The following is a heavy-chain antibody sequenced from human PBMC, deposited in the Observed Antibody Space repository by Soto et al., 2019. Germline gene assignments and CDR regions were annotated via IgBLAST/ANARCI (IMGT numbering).Heavy chain of an antibody. CDR3: ARSFMTTGDYYYGMDV. CDR2: IDPSDSHT. J-gene: IGHJ6*02. CDR1: GYSFTNYW. D-gene: IGHD4-17*01. Sequence: GESLKISCTGSGYSFTNYWISWVRQMPGKGLEWMGRIDPSDSHTQYSPSFQGLVTISADKSISTAYLQWSSLKASDTAMYYCARSFMTTGDYYYGMDVWGQGTTVTVSS. V-gene: IGHV5-10-1*01.